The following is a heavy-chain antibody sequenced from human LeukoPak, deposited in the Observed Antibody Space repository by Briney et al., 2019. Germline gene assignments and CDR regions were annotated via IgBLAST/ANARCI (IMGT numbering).Heavy chain of an antibody. CDR2: IKSKTDGGTT. J-gene: IGHJ4*02. CDR1: GFTFSNAW. D-gene: IGHD6-19*01. V-gene: IGHV3-15*01. Sequence: GGSLRLSCAASGFTFSNAWMSWVRQAPGKGLEWVGRIKSKTDGGTTDYAAPVKGRFTISRDDSKNTLYLQMNSLKTEDTAVYYCTTGPSVAVAVDYWGQGTLVTVFS. CDR3: TTGPSVAVAVDY.